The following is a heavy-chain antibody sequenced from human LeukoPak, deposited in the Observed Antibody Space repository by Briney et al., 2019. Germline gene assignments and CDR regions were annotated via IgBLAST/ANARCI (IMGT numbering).Heavy chain of an antibody. V-gene: IGHV3-30*18. CDR3: AKYMGDGYNWVFDY. Sequence: QAGGSLRLSCAASGFSFSSYGMHWVRQAPGKGLEWVAVISYDGTNEYYAESVKGRFTISRDNSKNTLYLHINSLRAEDTAVYYCAKYMGDGYNWVFDYWGQGTLVTVSS. J-gene: IGHJ4*02. CDR1: GFSFSSYG. D-gene: IGHD5-24*01. CDR2: ISYDGTNE.